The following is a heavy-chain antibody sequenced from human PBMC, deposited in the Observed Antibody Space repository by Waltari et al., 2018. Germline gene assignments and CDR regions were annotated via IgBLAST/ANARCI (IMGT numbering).Heavy chain of an antibody. V-gene: IGHV4-4*07. CDR2: IYTSGST. J-gene: IGHJ5*02. CDR1: GGSTTSNS. CDR3: ARPIWRTSWKLGEVDP. D-gene: IGHD2-2*01. Sequence: VQLQASVPGPVTPSEPLSSACTVLGGSTTSNSWSWIRQPAGKGLEWSWRIYTSGSTNYNPALKSRVTMSIDTSKNQFSLKMTSVTAADTAVYYCARPIWRTSWKLGEVDPWGQGTLVIVSS.